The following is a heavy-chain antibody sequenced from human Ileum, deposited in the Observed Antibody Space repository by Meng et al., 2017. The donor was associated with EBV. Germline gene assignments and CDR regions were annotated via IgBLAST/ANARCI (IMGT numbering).Heavy chain of an antibody. V-gene: IGHV4-59*08. CDR1: GGSISSYY. J-gene: IGHJ4*02. CDR2: IYYSGST. CDR3: ARGGRSLDY. Sequence: QVPLEGSGPGLLKPWETLALTCPVSGGSISSYYWSWIRQPPGKGLEWIGYIYYSGSTNYNPSLKSRVTISVDTSKNQFSLNLSSVTAADTAVYYCARGGRSLDYWGQGTLVTVSS.